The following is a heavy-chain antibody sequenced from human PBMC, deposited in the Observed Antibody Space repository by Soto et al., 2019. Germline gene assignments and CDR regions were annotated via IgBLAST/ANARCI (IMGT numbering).Heavy chain of an antibody. J-gene: IGHJ4*02. Sequence: SETLSLTCAVSGGSISSGGYSWSWIRQPPGKGLEWIGYIYHSGSTYYNPSLKSRVTISVDRSKNQFSLKLSSVTAADTAVYYCARGGRLFDYWGQGTLVTV. CDR3: ARGGRLFDY. CDR2: IYHSGST. CDR1: GGSISSGGYS. V-gene: IGHV4-30-2*01. D-gene: IGHD1-1*01.